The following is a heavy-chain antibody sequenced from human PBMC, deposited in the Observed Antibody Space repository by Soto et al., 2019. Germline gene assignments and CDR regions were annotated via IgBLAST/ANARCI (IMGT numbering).Heavy chain of an antibody. Sequence: ASETLSLTCTVSGGSTSSYYWSWIRQPPGKGMEWIGYIYYSGSTNYNPSLKSRVTISVDTSKNQFSLKVTSVTAADTAVYYCVFFSGSYNDRYFDFWGQGTLVT. CDR2: IYYSGST. D-gene: IGHD1-26*01. CDR3: VFFSGSYNDRYFDF. J-gene: IGHJ4*02. V-gene: IGHV4-59*08. CDR1: GGSTSSYY.